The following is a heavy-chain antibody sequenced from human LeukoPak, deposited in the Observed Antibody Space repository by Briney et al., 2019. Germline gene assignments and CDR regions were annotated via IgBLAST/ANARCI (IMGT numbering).Heavy chain of an antibody. CDR2: INHSGST. V-gene: IGHV4-34*01. D-gene: IGHD3-10*01. CDR1: GGSFSGYQ. CDR3: ARPGQLGSLYYGMDV. J-gene: IGHJ6*02. Sequence: SETLSLTCAVYGGSFSGYQWSWIRQAPGTGLEWIGEINHSGSTNYNPSLKSRVTISVDTSKNQFSLKVSSVTAADTAVYYCARPGQLGSLYYGMDVWGQGTTVTVS.